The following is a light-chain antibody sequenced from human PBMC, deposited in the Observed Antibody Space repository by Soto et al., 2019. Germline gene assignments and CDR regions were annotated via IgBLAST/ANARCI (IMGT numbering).Light chain of an antibody. CDR3: QQSYSSPRT. Sequence: DIQMTQSPSSLSASVGDRVTITCRASQSISTYLNWYQQRPGKAPKLLIHAASSLQSGVPSRFSGSGSGTDFTLTISSLQPEDSATYYCQQSYSSPRTFGQGTKLEIK. CDR1: QSISTY. J-gene: IGKJ2*01. V-gene: IGKV1-39*01. CDR2: AAS.